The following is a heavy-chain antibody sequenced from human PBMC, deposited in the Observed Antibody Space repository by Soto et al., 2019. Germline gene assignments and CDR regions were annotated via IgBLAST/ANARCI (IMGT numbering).Heavy chain of an antibody. CDR3: ARDGPLGYYGMDV. Sequence: QVQLVESGGGVVQPGRSLRLSCAASGFTFSSYGMHWVRQAPGKGMEWVAVIWYDGSNKYYADSVKGRFTISRDNSKNTLYLQMNSLRAEDTAVYYCARDGPLGYYGMDVWGQWTTVTVSS. V-gene: IGHV3-33*01. J-gene: IGHJ6*02. CDR2: IWYDGSNK. CDR1: GFTFSSYG.